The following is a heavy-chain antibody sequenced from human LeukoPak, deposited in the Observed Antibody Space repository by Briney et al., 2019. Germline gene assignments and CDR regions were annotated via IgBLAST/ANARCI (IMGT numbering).Heavy chain of an antibody. J-gene: IGHJ3*02. CDR1: GGSFSGYY. CDR3: ARDNGVAAAAFDI. CDR2: IYYSGST. V-gene: IGHV4-34*09. D-gene: IGHD6-13*01. Sequence: SETLSLTCAVYGGSFSGYYWSWIRQPPGKGLEWIGSIYYSGSTYYNPSLKSRVTISVDTSKNQFSLKLSSVTAADTAVYYCARDNGVAAAAFDIWGQGTMVTVSS.